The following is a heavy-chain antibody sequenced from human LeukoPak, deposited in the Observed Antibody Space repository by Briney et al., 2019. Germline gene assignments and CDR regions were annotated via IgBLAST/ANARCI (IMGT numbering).Heavy chain of an antibody. V-gene: IGHV4-38-2*02. J-gene: IGHJ4*02. Sequence: SETLSLTCTVSGYSISSGYYWGWIRQPPGKGLEWIGSIYHSGSTYYNPSLKSRVTISVDTSKNQFSLKLSSVTAADTAVYYCARDTTYYDILTGYYPFDYWGQGTLVTVSS. CDR1: GYSISSGYY. D-gene: IGHD3-9*01. CDR2: IYHSGST. CDR3: ARDTTYYDILTGYYPFDY.